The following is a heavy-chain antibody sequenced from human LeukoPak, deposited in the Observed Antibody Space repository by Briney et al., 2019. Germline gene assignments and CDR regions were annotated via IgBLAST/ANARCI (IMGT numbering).Heavy chain of an antibody. CDR1: SGSISSGGYS. CDR3: ARTYYYGSGGETGFDY. Sequence: PSQTLSLTCAVSSGSISSGGYSWSWIRQPPGKGLEWIGYIYHSGSTNYNPSLKSRVTISVDTSKNQFSLKLSSVTAADTAVYYCARTYYYGSGGETGFDYWGQGTLVTVSS. V-gene: IGHV4-30-2*05. J-gene: IGHJ4*02. D-gene: IGHD3-10*01. CDR2: IYHSGST.